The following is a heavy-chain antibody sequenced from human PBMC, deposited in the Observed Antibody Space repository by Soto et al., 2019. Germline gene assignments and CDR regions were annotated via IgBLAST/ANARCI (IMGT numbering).Heavy chain of an antibody. Sequence: QVQLVQSGAEVKKPGASVKVSCKASAYTFTSYGINWVRQAPGQGLEWLGWIGAYDGYTTYAQILQGRVFMTTDTSSKTAYMELRSLRSDDTATYFCARGGYYDTSGSRNFHYYGMNVWGQGTTVTVS. CDR3: ARGGYYDTSGSRNFHYYGMNV. J-gene: IGHJ6*02. CDR1: AYTFTSYG. CDR2: IGAYDGYT. V-gene: IGHV1-18*01. D-gene: IGHD3-9*01.